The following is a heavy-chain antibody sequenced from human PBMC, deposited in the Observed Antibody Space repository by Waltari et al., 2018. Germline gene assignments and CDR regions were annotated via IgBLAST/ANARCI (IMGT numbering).Heavy chain of an antibody. CDR2: IYHSGST. CDR3: AREITGAYYFDY. V-gene: IGHV4-38-2*02. J-gene: IGHJ4*02. CDR1: GYSISSGYY. D-gene: IGHD1-20*01. Sequence: QVQLQESGPGLVKPSETLSLTCAVSGYSISSGYYWGWIRQPPGKGLEWIGSIYHSGSTYYNPSLKSRVTISVDTSKNQFSLKLSSVTAADTAVYYSAREITGAYYFDYWGQGTLVTVSS.